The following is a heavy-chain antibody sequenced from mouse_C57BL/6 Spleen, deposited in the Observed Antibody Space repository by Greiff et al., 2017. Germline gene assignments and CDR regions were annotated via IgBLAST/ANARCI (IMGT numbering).Heavy chain of an antibody. J-gene: IGHJ4*01. CDR3: AIYGKDYAMDY. CDR1: GFSLTSYG. D-gene: IGHD2-1*01. CDR2: IWSGGST. V-gene: IGHV2-4*01. Sequence: QVQLQQSGPGLVQPSQSLSITCTVSGFSLTSYGVHWVRQPPGKGLEWLGVIWSGGSTDYNAAFISRLSISKDNSKSQVFFKRNSLQADDTAIYDRAIYGKDYAMDYWGQGTSVTVSS.